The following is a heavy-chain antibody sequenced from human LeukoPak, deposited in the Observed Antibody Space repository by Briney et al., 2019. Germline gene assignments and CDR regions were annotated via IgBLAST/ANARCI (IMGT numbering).Heavy chain of an antibody. CDR2: INQDESAK. D-gene: IGHD5-24*01. Sequence: GGSLRLSCAASEFIFSRFWMSWVRQAPGKGLEWVASINQDESAKFYVDSVRGRFTISRDNAKNSLFLQMNFLRAEDTASYYCAKLLRDVTIYDFWGHGALVTVSS. V-gene: IGHV3-7*01. J-gene: IGHJ4*01. CDR3: AKLLRDVTIYDF. CDR1: EFIFSRFW.